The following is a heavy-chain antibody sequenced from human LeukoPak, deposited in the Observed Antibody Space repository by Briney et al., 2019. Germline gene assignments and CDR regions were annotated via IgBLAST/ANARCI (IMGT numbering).Heavy chain of an antibody. CDR2: IIPIFGTA. D-gene: IGHD2-21*02. V-gene: IGHV1-69*01. J-gene: IGHJ4*02. CDR3: ASVLYCGADCYSGRYFFDY. CDR1: GGTFGSYA. Sequence: SVKVSCKASGGTFGSYAISWVRQAPGQGLEWMGGIIPIFGTANYAQKFQGRVTITADESTSTAYMELSSLRSEDTAVYYCASVLYCGADCYSGRYFFDYWGQGTLVTVSS.